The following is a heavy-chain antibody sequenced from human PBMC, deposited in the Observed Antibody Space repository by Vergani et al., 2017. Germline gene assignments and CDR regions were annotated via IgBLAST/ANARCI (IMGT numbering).Heavy chain of an antibody. Sequence: QITLKESGPTLVKPTQTLKLTCTFSGFSLSTSGVGVGWIPQPPGKALEWTALIYWDDSNRYSPSLKRRLTITKGTSKNQVVLTMTNMDPVDTATSYCAHSVKGGYNYRSYFDYWGQGTLVTVSS. D-gene: IGHD5-24*01. V-gene: IGHV2-5*02. CDR1: GFSLSTSGVG. CDR3: AHSVKGGYNYRSYFDY. CDR2: IYWDDSN. J-gene: IGHJ4*02.